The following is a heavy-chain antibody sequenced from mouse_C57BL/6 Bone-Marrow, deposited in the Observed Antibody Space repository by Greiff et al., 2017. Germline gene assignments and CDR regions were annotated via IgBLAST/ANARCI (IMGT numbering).Heavy chain of an antibody. J-gene: IGHJ3*01. CDR1: GYTFTSYC. CDR2: IDPSDSYP. D-gene: IGHD2-3*01. V-gene: IGHV1-69*01. Sequence: QVQLQQPGAELVMPGASVKLSCKASGYTFTSYCMHWVKQRPGKGLEWIGDIDPSDSYPYYNQKFKGKFTLTVDKSTSTAYMQLSSLTSEYSAVYYCAREKRLLGGFADWGQGTLITVTA. CDR3: AREKRLLGGFAD.